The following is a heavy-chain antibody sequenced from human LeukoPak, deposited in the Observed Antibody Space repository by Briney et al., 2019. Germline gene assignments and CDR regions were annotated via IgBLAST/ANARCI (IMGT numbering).Heavy chain of an antibody. D-gene: IGHD3-10*01. V-gene: IGHV4-34*01. Sequence: SETLPLTCAVYGGSFSGYYWSWIHQPPGKGLEWIGEINHSGSTNYNPSLKSRVTISVDTSKNQFSLKLSSVTAADTAVYYCARAVLLWFGELPTGSYYFDYWGQGTLVTVSS. CDR2: INHSGST. CDR1: GGSFSGYY. J-gene: IGHJ4*02. CDR3: ARAVLLWFGELPTGSYYFDY.